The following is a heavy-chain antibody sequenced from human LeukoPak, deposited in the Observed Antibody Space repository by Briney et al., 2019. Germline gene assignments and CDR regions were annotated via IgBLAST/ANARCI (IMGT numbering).Heavy chain of an antibody. CDR1: GGTFSSYA. CDR2: IIPIPGIA. Sequence: GASVKVSCKASGGTFSSYAISWVRQAPGQGLEWMGRIIPIPGIANYAQKFQGRVTITADKSTSTAYMELSSLRSEDTAVYYCARSGGYAIAISYYFDYWGQGTLVTVSS. V-gene: IGHV1-69*04. D-gene: IGHD5-12*01. CDR3: ARSGGYAIAISYYFDY. J-gene: IGHJ4*02.